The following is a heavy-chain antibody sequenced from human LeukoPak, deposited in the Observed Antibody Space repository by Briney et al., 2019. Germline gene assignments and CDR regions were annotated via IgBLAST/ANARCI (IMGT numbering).Heavy chain of an antibody. V-gene: IGHV3-48*01. CDR2: ISSSSSTI. J-gene: IGHJ6*03. Sequence: GGSLRLSCAASGFTFSSYSMNWVRQAPGKGLEWVSYISSSSSTIYYADSVKGRFTISRDNAKNSLYLQMNSLRAEDTAVYYCARGDTAMVTWYYYYMDVWGKGTTVTVSS. CDR3: ARGDTAMVTWYYYYMDV. D-gene: IGHD5-18*01. CDR1: GFTFSSYS.